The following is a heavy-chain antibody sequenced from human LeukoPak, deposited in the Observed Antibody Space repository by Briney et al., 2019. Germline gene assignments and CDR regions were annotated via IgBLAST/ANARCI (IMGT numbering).Heavy chain of an antibody. CDR2: ISYDGTEN. Sequence: QPGGTLRLSCAASGSTFRRYAIHWVRQAPGKGREWVAVISYDGTENYYADSVKGRFTISRDNSKNTLFLQMNSLRPEDTAAYYCAIGGGSSTWYEGYLQHWGQGTLITVS. CDR1: GSTFRRYA. V-gene: IGHV3-30-3*01. D-gene: IGHD6-13*01. CDR3: AIGGGSSTWYEGYLQH. J-gene: IGHJ1*01.